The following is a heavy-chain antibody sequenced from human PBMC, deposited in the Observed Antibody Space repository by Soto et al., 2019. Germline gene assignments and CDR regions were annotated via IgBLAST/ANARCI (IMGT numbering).Heavy chain of an antibody. CDR2: ILVGGST. D-gene: IGHD2-8*02. CDR3: AKATATGGGAFET. V-gene: IGHV3-23*01. J-gene: IGHJ3*02. Sequence: GGPLSLSRAVSGFIYSSYGMSWVRQAPGKGLEWVSTILVGGSTHYEDSVKGRFTISRDTSKNTVYLQMNSRTAGDTAVYYCAKATATGGGAFETCGQGTMVTVSS. CDR1: GFIYSSYG.